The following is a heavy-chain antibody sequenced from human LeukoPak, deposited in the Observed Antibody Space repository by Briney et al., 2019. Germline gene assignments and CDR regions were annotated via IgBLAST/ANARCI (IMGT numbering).Heavy chain of an antibody. V-gene: IGHV3-30*18. CDR1: GFTFSSYG. D-gene: IGHD3-10*01. Sequence: GGSLRLSCAAPGFTFSSYGMHWVRQAPGKGLEWVAVISYDGSNKYYADSVKGRFTISRDNSKNTLYLQMNSLRAEDTAVYYCAKPSNELLWFGELLTEYFQHWGQGTLVTVSS. J-gene: IGHJ1*01. CDR2: ISYDGSNK. CDR3: AKPSNELLWFGELLTEYFQH.